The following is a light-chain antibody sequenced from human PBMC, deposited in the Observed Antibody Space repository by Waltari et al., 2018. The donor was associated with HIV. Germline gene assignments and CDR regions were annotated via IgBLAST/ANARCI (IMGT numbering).Light chain of an antibody. CDR1: TSDVGTYNY. V-gene: IGLV2-14*03. CDR2: DVS. Sequence: QSVLAQPASVSGSPGQSITISCTGTTSDVGTYNYVSWYQQHPGKGPKLVIFDVSHRPSGFSDRFSGSRSGNTASLTISGLRAEDEADYFCSSYSTNTNNSPWVFGGGTKVTVL. J-gene: IGLJ3*02. CDR3: SSYSTNTNNSPWV.